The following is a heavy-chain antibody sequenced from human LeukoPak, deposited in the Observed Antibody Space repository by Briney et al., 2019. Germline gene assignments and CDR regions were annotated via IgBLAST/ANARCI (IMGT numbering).Heavy chain of an antibody. CDR2: MSYEGSDK. CDR3: AKLMYDHDRSGFGVDH. CDR1: GFTFSSYG. J-gene: IGHJ4*02. Sequence: PGGSLRLSCAASGFTFSSYGMHWVRQAPGRGLEWVASMSYEGSDKYYADSVKGRFTISRDNSLNTLYLQMNSLRAEDTAAYYCAKLMYDHDRSGFGVDHWGQGGLVSVSS. V-gene: IGHV3-30*02. D-gene: IGHD3-22*01.